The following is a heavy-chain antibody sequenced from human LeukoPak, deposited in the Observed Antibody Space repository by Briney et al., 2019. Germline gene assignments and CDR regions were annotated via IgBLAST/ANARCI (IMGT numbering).Heavy chain of an antibody. J-gene: IGHJ4*02. Sequence: SETLSLTCTVSGGSISSSSYYWGWIRQPPGKGLEWIGSIYYSGSTYYNPSLKSRVTISVDTSKNQFSLKLSSVTAADTAVYYCARDNPQDGSAISGFDYWGQGTLVTVSS. CDR1: GGSISSSSYY. V-gene: IGHV4-39*07. CDR2: IYYSGST. CDR3: ARDNPQDGSAISGFDY. D-gene: IGHD3-10*01.